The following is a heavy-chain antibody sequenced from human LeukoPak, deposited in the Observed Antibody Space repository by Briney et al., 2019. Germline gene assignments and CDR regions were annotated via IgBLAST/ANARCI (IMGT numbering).Heavy chain of an antibody. J-gene: IGHJ4*02. CDR2: IYHSGST. Sequence: SETLSLTCAVSGYSISSGYHWGWIRQSPGKGLEWIGSIYHSGSTYYNPSLKDRVTISVDTSKNQFSLKLTSVTAADTAVYYCARPTVGATTGFDYWGQGTLVTVSS. V-gene: IGHV4-38-2*01. D-gene: IGHD1-26*01. CDR3: ARPTVGATTGFDY. CDR1: GYSISSGYH.